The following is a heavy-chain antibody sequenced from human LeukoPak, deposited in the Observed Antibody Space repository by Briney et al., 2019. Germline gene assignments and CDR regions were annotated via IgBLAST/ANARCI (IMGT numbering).Heavy chain of an antibody. CDR2: ISYDGSNK. D-gene: IGHD4-17*01. Sequence: PGGSLRLACAASGFTFSSYAMHWVRQAPGKGLEWVAVISYDGSNKYYADSVKGRFTISRDNSKNTLYLQMNSLRAEDTAVYYCARDGDYGDYYGMDVCGQGTTVTVSS. CDR1: GFTFSSYA. CDR3: ARDGDYGDYYGMDV. V-gene: IGHV3-30-3*01. J-gene: IGHJ6*02.